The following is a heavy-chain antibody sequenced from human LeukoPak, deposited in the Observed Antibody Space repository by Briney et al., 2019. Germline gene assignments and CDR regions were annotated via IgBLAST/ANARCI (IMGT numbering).Heavy chain of an antibody. CDR1: GFTFSSYA. Sequence: GGSLRLSCAASGFTFSSYAMSWVRQAPGKGLEWVSAISGSGGSTYYADFVKGRFTISRDNSKNTLYLQMSSLRAEDTAVYYCATFGVIVRNNYFDYWGQGALVAVSS. J-gene: IGHJ4*02. CDR2: ISGSGGST. D-gene: IGHD3-3*01. CDR3: ATFGVIVRNNYFDY. V-gene: IGHV3-23*01.